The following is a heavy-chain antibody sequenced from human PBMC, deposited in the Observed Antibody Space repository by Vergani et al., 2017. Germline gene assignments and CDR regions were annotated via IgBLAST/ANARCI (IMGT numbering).Heavy chain of an antibody. Sequence: VQPVESGGGLVKPGGSLRLSCTTSGFTFSSAWMSWIRQPPGKGLEWMGYVSFRGDTLYHPAVKGRMTISLNTSSNQFSLKLSSVTAADTAVYYCARVQELYDFWSGYRVRYYYYMDVWGKGTTVTVSS. CDR3: ARVQELYDFWSGYRVRYYYYMDV. CDR1: GFTFSSAW. J-gene: IGHJ6*03. CDR2: VSFRGDT. V-gene: IGHV4-59*12. D-gene: IGHD3-3*01.